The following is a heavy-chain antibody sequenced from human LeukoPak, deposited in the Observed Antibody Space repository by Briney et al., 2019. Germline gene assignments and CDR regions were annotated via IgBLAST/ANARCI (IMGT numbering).Heavy chain of an antibody. CDR2: IYYSGST. J-gene: IGHJ5*02. Sequence: SETLSLTCIVSGGSISSGGYYWSWIRQHPGKGLEWIGYIYYSGSTYYNPSLKSRVTISVDTSTNQFSLKLSSVTAADTAVYYCARDIGYCSSTSCSKWFDPWGQGTLVTVSS. V-gene: IGHV4-31*03. D-gene: IGHD2-2*01. CDR3: ARDIGYCSSTSCSKWFDP. CDR1: GGSISSGGYY.